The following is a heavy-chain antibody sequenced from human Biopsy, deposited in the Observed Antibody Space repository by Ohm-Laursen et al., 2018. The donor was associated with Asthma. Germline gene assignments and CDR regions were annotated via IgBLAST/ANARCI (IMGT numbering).Heavy chain of an antibody. Sequence: TQTLTLTCTVSGFSLRNARMGVTWIRQPPGKALEWLAHIFSNDEKSYSTSLKSRITISKDTAKSQVVLTMSNMDPVDTATHYCARVVNYDFRSGYWFDPWGQGTLVTVSS. CDR3: ARVVNYDFRSGYWFDP. D-gene: IGHD3-3*01. V-gene: IGHV2-26*01. CDR1: GFSLRNARMG. J-gene: IGHJ5*02. CDR2: IFSNDEK.